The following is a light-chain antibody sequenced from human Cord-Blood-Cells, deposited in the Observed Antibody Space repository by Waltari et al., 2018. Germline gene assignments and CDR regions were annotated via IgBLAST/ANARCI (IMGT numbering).Light chain of an antibody. CDR3: NSRDSSGNHPGV. CDR2: GKN. CDR1: SLRSYY. V-gene: IGLV3-19*01. J-gene: IGLJ1*01. Sequence: SSELTQDPAVSVALGQSVRITCQGDSLRSYYASWYQQKPGQAPVLVIYGKNNRPSGLPDRFSGSSSGNTASLTITGAQAEDEADYYCNSRDSSGNHPGVFGTGTKVTVL.